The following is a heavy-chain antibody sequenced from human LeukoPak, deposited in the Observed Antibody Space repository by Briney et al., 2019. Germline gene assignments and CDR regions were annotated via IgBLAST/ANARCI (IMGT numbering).Heavy chain of an antibody. CDR2: ISGSGGGT. J-gene: IGHJ3*02. CDR1: GFTFSSYA. CDR3: AKVGEGLFDI. D-gene: IGHD3-10*01. V-gene: IGHV3-23*01. Sequence: GGPLRLSCVASGFTFSSYAMSWVRQAPGKGLEWVSAISGSGGGTYYADSVKGRFTISRDNSKNTLYLQMNSLRAEDTAVYYCAKVGEGLFDIWGQGTMVTVSS.